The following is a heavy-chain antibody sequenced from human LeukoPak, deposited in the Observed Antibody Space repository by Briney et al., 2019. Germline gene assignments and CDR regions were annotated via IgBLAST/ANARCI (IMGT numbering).Heavy chain of an antibody. CDR1: GYTFTSYD. CDR3: ARGLVGITMIVVVPDWFDP. J-gene: IGHJ5*02. CDR2: MNPNSGNT. Sequence: ASVKVSFKASGYTFTSYDINWVRQAPGQGLEWMGWMNPNSGNTGYAQKFQGRVTMTRNTSISKAYMELSSPRSEAAAVYYCARGLVGITMIVVVPDWFDPWGQGTLVTVSS. D-gene: IGHD3-22*01. V-gene: IGHV1-8*01.